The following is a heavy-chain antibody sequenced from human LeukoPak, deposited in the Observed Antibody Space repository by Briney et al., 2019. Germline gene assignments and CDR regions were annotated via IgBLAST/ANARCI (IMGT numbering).Heavy chain of an antibody. CDR3: AKADGDYGRGSADY. CDR2: ISYDGSNK. Sequence: PGRSLRLSCAASGFTFSSYGMHWVRQAPGKGLEWVAVISYDGSNKYYADSVKGRFTISRDNSKNTLYLQMNSLRAEDTAVYYCAKADGDYGRGSADYWGQGTLVTVSS. D-gene: IGHD4-17*01. J-gene: IGHJ4*02. CDR1: GFTFSSYG. V-gene: IGHV3-30*18.